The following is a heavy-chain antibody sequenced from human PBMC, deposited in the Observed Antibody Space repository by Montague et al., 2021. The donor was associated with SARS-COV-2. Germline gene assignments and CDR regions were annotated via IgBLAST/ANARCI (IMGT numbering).Heavy chain of an antibody. CDR2: IYYSGST. CDR1: GGSISSYY. Sequence: SETLSLTCTVSGGSISSYYWSWTRQPPGKGLEWIGYIYYSGSTNYNPSLKSRVTISLDTSKNQFSLKLNSVTAADTAVYYCARGSYGPEAFDIWGQGTMVTVSS. D-gene: IGHD5-18*01. V-gene: IGHV4-59*01. CDR3: ARGSYGPEAFDI. J-gene: IGHJ3*02.